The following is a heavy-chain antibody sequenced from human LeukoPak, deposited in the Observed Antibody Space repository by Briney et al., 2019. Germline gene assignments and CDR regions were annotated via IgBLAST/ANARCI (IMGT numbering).Heavy chain of an antibody. V-gene: IGHV1-2*02. CDR1: GYTFTGYC. J-gene: IGHJ5*02. CDR3: AREAALDYGDYNWFDP. CDR2: ISPNSGGI. Sequence: GASVKVSCKASGYTFTGYCMHWVRQAPGQGLEWMGWISPNSGGINYAQKLQGRLTMTRDTSISTAYMELSRLRSDDTAVYYCAREAALDYGDYNWFDPWGQGTLVTVSS. D-gene: IGHD4-17*01.